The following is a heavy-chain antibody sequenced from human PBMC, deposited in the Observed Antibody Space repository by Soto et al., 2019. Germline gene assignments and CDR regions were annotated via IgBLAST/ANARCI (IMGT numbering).Heavy chain of an antibody. CDR3: ARDGSDSYGLDV. J-gene: IGHJ6*02. CDR2: IYYSGST. D-gene: IGHD3-10*01. V-gene: IGHV4-30-4*01. CDR1: GGSISSGDYY. Sequence: TLSLTCTVSGGSISSGDYYWSWIRQPPGKGLEWIGYIYYSGSTYYNPSLKSRVTISVDTSKNQFFLRLNSVTAADTAVYYCARDGSDSYGLDVWGQGTTVTVSS.